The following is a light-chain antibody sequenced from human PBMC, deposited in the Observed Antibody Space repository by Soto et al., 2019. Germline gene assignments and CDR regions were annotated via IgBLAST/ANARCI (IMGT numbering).Light chain of an antibody. Sequence: VVLTQFPGTLSLSPGETATLSCGASQRVSNNFFGWYQQKPGLPPRLLIYDATSRANGIPERFSGRGSGTHFTLTTSRLEPEDFAVYYCQQYGSTPWTFGRGTKVEMK. V-gene: IGKV3D-20*01. CDR3: QQYGSTPWT. J-gene: IGKJ1*01. CDR2: DAT. CDR1: QRVSNNF.